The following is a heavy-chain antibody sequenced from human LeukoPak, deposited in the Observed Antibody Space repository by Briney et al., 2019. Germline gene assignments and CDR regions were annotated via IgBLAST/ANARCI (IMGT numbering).Heavy chain of an antibody. Sequence: SETLSLTCTVSGGSITGHYWSWIRQPPGKGLEWIGYIYYNGNTDYNPSLRSRLTMSVDTSKNQFSLKLTSVTAADTALYYCAKGGWSLDIWGQGTMVTVSS. V-gene: IGHV4-59*11. D-gene: IGHD6-19*01. J-gene: IGHJ3*02. CDR1: GGSITGHY. CDR3: AKGGWSLDI. CDR2: IYYNGNT.